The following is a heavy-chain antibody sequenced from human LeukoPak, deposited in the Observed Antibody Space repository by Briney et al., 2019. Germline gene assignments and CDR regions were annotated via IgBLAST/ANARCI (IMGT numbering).Heavy chain of an antibody. V-gene: IGHV4-30-4*01. J-gene: IGHJ4*02. CDR3: ARGGDYGDYLDY. D-gene: IGHD4-17*01. Sequence: ASQTLSLTCTVSGGSISSGDYYWSWIRQPPGKGLEWIGYIYYSGSTYYNPSLKSRVTISVDTSKNQFSLKLSSVTAADTAVYYCARGGDYGDYLDYWGQGTLVTVSS. CDR1: GGSISSGDYY. CDR2: IYYSGST.